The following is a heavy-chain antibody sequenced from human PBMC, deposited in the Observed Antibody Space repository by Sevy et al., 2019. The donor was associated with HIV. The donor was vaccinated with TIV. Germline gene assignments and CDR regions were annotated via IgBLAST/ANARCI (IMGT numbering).Heavy chain of an antibody. CDR1: GGSISSGGYS. D-gene: IGHD6-6*01. Sequence: SETLSLTCAVSGGSISSGGYSWSWIRQPPGKGLEWIGYIYHSGSTYYNPSLESRVTISVDRSKNQFSLKLSSVTAAVTAVYYCARVVRSSSGFSFPDYYFDYWGQGTLVTVSS. CDR2: IYHSGST. V-gene: IGHV4-30-2*01. CDR3: ARVVRSSSGFSFPDYYFDY. J-gene: IGHJ4*02.